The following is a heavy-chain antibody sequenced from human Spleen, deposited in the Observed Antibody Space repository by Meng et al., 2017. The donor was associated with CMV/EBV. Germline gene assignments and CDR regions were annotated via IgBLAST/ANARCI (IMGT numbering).Heavy chain of an antibody. D-gene: IGHD3-10*01. V-gene: IGHV2-5*01. CDR2: IYWNDDK. J-gene: IGHJ4*02. Sequence: LACTFSGFSLSSGGEAVGWIRPPPGKALEWLAIIYWNDDKRYSPSLKNRLTITKDTSKNQVVLTMTNMDPVDTATYYCAHGQVLYEYWGQGALVTVSS. CDR1: GFSLSSGGEA. CDR3: AHGQVLYEY.